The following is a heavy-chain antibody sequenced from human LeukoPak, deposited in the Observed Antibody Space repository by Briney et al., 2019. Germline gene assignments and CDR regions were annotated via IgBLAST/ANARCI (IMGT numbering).Heavy chain of an antibody. V-gene: IGHV4-59*08. Sequence: SETLSLTCNVSGGSISSYYWNWIRQPPGKGLEWFGYIYYSGSTSYNPSLKSRVTISVDTSKNQFSLNLTSLTAADTAVYYCARGDYGGNSGYYYGMDVWGQGTSVAVSS. CDR2: IYYSGST. D-gene: IGHD4-23*01. J-gene: IGHJ6*02. CDR3: ARGDYGGNSGYYYGMDV. CDR1: GGSISSYY.